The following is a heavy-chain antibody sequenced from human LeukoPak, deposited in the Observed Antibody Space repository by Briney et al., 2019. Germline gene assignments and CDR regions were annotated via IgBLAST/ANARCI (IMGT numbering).Heavy chain of an antibody. Sequence: SETLSLTCTVSGGSISSGGYYWSWIRQPAGKGLEWIGRIYTSGSTNYNPSLKSRVTMSVDTSKNQFSLKLSSVTAADTAVYYCTSGVGSGWYYFDHWGQGLLVTVSS. CDR1: GGSISSGGYY. CDR3: TSGVGSGWYYFDH. J-gene: IGHJ4*02. V-gene: IGHV4-61*02. D-gene: IGHD6-19*01. CDR2: IYTSGST.